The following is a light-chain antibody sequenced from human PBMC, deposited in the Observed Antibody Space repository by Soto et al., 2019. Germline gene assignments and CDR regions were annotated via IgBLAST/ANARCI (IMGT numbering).Light chain of an antibody. J-gene: IGKJ1*01. V-gene: IGKV1-39*01. CDR1: QSISNH. Sequence: DIQMTQSPSSLSASVEDRVIITCRASQSISNHLNWYQQKPGKAPKLLIFAASSLQSGVPSRFSGSRSGPDFTLTISSLQPADVATYYCQQSHSSPPTFGQGTTVDIK. CDR2: AAS. CDR3: QQSHSSPPT.